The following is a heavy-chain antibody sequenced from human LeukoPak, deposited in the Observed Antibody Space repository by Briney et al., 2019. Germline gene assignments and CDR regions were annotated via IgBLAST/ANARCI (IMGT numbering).Heavy chain of an antibody. D-gene: IGHD4-11*01. CDR2: ISSSSIYI. CDR3: ARGHSNYGDYFDY. J-gene: IGHJ4*02. Sequence: GGSLRLSCVASGFTFSSYNMNWVRQAPGKGLEWVSSISSSSIYIYYADSVKGRFTISRDNAKSSLYLQMNSLRAEDTAVYYCARGHSNYGDYFDYWGQGTLVTVSS. CDR1: GFTFSSYN. V-gene: IGHV3-21*01.